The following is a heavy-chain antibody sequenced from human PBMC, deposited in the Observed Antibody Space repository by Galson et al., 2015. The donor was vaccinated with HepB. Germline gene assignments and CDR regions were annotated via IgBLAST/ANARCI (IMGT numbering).Heavy chain of an antibody. CDR1: GYTFTRYA. CDR2: INSVNGNT. Sequence: SVKVSCKASGYTFTRYAMNWVRQAPGQRLEWMGWINSVNGNTKYSQKFQGRVTITSDTAADTTYMELSSLRSEDTAVYYCAEIGVWGGDGYTDWGQGTLVTVSS. V-gene: IGHV1-3*01. CDR3: AEIGVWGGDGYTD. J-gene: IGHJ4*02. D-gene: IGHD5-24*01.